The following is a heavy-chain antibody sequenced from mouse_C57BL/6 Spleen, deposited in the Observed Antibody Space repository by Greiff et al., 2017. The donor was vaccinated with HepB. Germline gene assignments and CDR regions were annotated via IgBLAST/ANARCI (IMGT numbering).Heavy chain of an antibody. CDR1: GYTFTDYE. V-gene: IGHV1-15*01. J-gene: IGHJ2*01. D-gene: IGHD2-4*01. CDR3: TRYGYDYDEGY. CDR2: IDPETGGT. Sequence: HVQLQQSGAELVRPGASVTLSCKASGYTFTDYEMHWVKQTPVHGLEWIGAIDPETGGTAYNQKFKGKAILTADKSSSTAYMELRSLTSEDSAVYYCTRYGYDYDEGYWGQGTTLTVSS.